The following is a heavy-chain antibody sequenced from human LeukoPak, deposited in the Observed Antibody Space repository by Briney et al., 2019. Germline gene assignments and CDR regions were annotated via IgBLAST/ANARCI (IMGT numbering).Heavy chain of an antibody. CDR1: GFTFSAHY. J-gene: IGHJ4*02. Sequence: PGGSLRLSCAASGFTFSAHYMSWIRQAPGKGLEWVSYIGSSGSPTYYADSAKGRFTISRDNAKNSLYLQMNSLRAEDTAVYYCARLISSGYTDYWGQGTLVTVSS. D-gene: IGHD3-22*01. V-gene: IGHV3-11*01. CDR3: ARLISSGYTDY. CDR2: IGSSGSPT.